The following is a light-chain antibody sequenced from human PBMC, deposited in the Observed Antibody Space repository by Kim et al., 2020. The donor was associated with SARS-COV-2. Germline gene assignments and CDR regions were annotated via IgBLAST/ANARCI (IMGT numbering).Light chain of an antibody. CDR2: GKN. CDR3: NSRDSNDNVV. Sequence: VALGQTVRITCQGDSLRSYYATWYQQKPGQAPILVIYGKNNRPSGIPDRFSGSSSGNTASLTITGTQAGDEADYYWNSRDSNDNVVFGGGTKVTVL. CDR1: SLRSYY. J-gene: IGLJ2*01. V-gene: IGLV3-19*01.